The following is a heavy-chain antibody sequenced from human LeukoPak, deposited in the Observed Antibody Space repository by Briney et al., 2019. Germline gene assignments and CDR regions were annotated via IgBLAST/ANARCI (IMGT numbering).Heavy chain of an antibody. D-gene: IGHD6-19*01. V-gene: IGHV3-7*01. CDR3: TRDGCSGWCHDY. J-gene: IGHJ4*02. CDR1: GFTFSTEW. CDR2: MKEEGGNI. Sequence: PGGSLRPSCAASGFTFSTEWMGWVRQAPGKGLEWVATMKEEGGNIYYVDSVRGRFTISRDNAKNSLFLQMNSLRADDTAVYYCTRDGCSGWCHDYWGQGTLVTVSS.